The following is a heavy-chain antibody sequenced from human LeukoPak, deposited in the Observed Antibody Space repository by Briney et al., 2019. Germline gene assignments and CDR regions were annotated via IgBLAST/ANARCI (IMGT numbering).Heavy chain of an antibody. V-gene: IGHV1-69*05. Sequence: GASVKVSCKASGGTFSSYAISWVRQAPGQGLEWMGGIIPIFGTANYAQKFQGRVTITTDESTSTAYMELSSLRSEDTAVYYCARGYSSTMRTTGNDYWGQGTLVTVSS. CDR1: GGTFSSYA. CDR2: IIPIFGTA. CDR3: ARGYSSTMRTTGNDY. D-gene: IGHD1-1*01. J-gene: IGHJ4*02.